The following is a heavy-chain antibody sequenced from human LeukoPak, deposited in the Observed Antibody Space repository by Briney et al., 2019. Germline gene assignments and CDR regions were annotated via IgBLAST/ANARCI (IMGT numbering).Heavy chain of an antibody. Sequence: GGSLRLSCAASEFTFSSYSMNWVRQAPGKGLEWVPYISSSSTIYYAGSVKGRFTISRDNAKNSLYLQMNSLRDEDTAVYYCARGILSGLDYWGQGTLVTVSS. CDR1: EFTFSSYS. CDR3: ARGILSGLDY. CDR2: ISSSSTI. J-gene: IGHJ4*02. V-gene: IGHV3-48*02. D-gene: IGHD2/OR15-2a*01.